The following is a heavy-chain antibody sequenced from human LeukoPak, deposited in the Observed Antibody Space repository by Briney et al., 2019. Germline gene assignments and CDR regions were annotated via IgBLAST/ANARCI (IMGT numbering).Heavy chain of an antibody. CDR3: ARVDYGGSSARSQYFQH. CDR2: ISSSSSTI. D-gene: IGHD4-23*01. V-gene: IGHV3-48*01. Sequence: GGSLRLSCAASGFTFSSYSMNWVRQAPGKGLEWLSYISSSSSTIYYADSVKGRFTISRDNAKNSLYLQMNSLRAEDTAVYYCARVDYGGSSARSQYFQHWGQGTLVTVSS. J-gene: IGHJ1*01. CDR1: GFTFSSYS.